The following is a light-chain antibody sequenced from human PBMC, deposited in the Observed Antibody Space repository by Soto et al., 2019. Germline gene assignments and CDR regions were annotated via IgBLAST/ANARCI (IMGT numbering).Light chain of an antibody. Sequence: IVMTQSPDSLAVSLGERATINCKSSQSVLYSSNNKNYLAWYQQKPGQPPKLLIYWASTRESGVPDRFSGSGSGTDFTLTISGLEPEDFAVYYCQQYGTSLFTFGGGTKVDIK. CDR3: QQYGTSLFT. CDR1: QSVLYSSNNKNY. CDR2: WAS. V-gene: IGKV4-1*01. J-gene: IGKJ4*01.